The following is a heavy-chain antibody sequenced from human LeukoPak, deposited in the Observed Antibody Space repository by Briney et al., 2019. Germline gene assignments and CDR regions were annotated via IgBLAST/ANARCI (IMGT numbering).Heavy chain of an antibody. V-gene: IGHV4-59*01. CDR3: ARVSGSGWYYFGH. Sequence: KTSETLSLTCTVSGGSSTNYFWSWVRQSPGKGLEWVGYIYNSGNTNYNPSLKSRVTISRDMSRNQFSLKLRSVTAADTAVYYCARVSGSGWYYFGHWGQGTLVTVSS. J-gene: IGHJ4*02. CDR2: IYNSGNT. D-gene: IGHD6-19*01. CDR1: GGSSTNYF.